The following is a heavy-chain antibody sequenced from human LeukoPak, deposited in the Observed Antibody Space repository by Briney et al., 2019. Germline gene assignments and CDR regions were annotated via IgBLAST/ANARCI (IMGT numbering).Heavy chain of an antibody. D-gene: IGHD3-16*01. Sequence: SGGSLRLSCAASGFTFSTYAMNWARQAPGKGLEWVSVISGSGGSTYYADSVKGRFTISRDNSKNTLYLQMNSLRAEDTAVYYCAKDFRLGFDIWGQGTMVTVSS. V-gene: IGHV3-23*01. J-gene: IGHJ3*02. CDR1: GFTFSTYA. CDR3: AKDFRLGFDI. CDR2: ISGSGGST.